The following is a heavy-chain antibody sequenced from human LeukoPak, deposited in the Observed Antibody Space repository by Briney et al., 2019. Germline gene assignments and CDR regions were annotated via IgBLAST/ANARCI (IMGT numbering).Heavy chain of an antibody. Sequence: GGSLRLSCAASGFTFSSYGMHWVRQAPGKGLEWVAVISYDGSNKYYADSVKGRFTISRDNSKNTLYLQMNSLRAEDTAVYYCAKELDWGYSGYPFNYYYYGMDVWGQGTTVTVSS. CDR2: ISYDGSNK. D-gene: IGHD5-12*01. CDR1: GFTFSSYG. V-gene: IGHV3-30*18. J-gene: IGHJ6*02. CDR3: AKELDWGYSGYPFNYYYYGMDV.